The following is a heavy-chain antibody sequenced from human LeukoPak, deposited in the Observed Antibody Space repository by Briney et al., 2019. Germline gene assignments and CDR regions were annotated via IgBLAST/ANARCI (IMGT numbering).Heavy chain of an antibody. CDR1: GGSISSYY. J-gene: IGHJ4*02. CDR3: ARLSSSWFGVDY. V-gene: IGHV4-4*09. CDR2: IYTSGST. Sequence: TSETLSLTCTVSGGSISSYYWSWIRQPPGKGLEWIGHIYTSGSTNYNPSLKSRVTISVDTSKNQFSLKLSSVTAADTAVYYCARLSSSWFGVDYWGQGTLVTVSS. D-gene: IGHD6-13*01.